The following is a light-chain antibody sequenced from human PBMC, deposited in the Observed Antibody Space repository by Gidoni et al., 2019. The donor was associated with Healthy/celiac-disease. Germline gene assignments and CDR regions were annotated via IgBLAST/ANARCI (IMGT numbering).Light chain of an antibody. Sequence: QSALTQPASVSGSPGQSITISCTGTSSDVGGYNYVSWYQQHPGKAPQLMIYEVINRPSGVSNRFSGSKSGNTASLTIAGLQAEDEADYYCSSYTSSSTSPYVFGTGTKVTVL. CDR2: EVI. V-gene: IGLV2-14*01. CDR3: SSYTSSSTSPYV. J-gene: IGLJ1*01. CDR1: SSDVGGYNY.